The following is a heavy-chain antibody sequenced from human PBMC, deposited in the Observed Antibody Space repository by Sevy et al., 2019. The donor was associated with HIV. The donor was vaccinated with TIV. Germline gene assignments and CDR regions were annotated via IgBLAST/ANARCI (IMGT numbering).Heavy chain of an antibody. D-gene: IGHD4-17*01. CDR2: IYYSGST. CDR1: GGSISSADYY. Sequence: SETLSLTCTVSGGSISSADYYWSWIRQHPGKGLEWIGYIYYSGSTYYNPSLKSRVTISVDTSKSQFSLKRSTVTAADTAVYYCARVGTTVTTFDYWGQGTLVTVSS. V-gene: IGHV4-31*03. J-gene: IGHJ4*02. CDR3: ARVGTTVTTFDY.